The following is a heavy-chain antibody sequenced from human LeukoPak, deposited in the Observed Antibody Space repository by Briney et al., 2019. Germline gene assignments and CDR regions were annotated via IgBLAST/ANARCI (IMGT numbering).Heavy chain of an antibody. V-gene: IGHV5-51*01. Sequence: GESLKISCKGSGYSFTSYWIGWVRQMPGKGLEWMGIIYPGDSDTRYSPSFQGQVTISADKSISTAYLQWSSLKASDTAMYYCARPSGTTVTTGAFDIWGQGTMVTVSS. J-gene: IGHJ3*02. D-gene: IGHD4-17*01. CDR1: GYSFTSYW. CDR3: ARPSGTTVTTGAFDI. CDR2: IYPGDSDT.